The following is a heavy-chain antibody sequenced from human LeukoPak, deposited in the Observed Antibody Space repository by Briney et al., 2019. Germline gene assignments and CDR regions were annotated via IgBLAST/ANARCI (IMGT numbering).Heavy chain of an antibody. V-gene: IGHV3-53*01. CDR2: VYSDAST. CDR3: ARGIKIVGYNTYYFDY. Sequence: GGSLRLSCAASGFSVRGNYMAWVRQAPGKGLESVSVVYSDASTYYADSVKGRFTISRDNLRNTLYLQMNSLRPEDTAVYYCARGIKIVGYNTYYFDYWGQGTLVTVSS. J-gene: IGHJ4*02. CDR1: GFSVRGNY. D-gene: IGHD2-15*01.